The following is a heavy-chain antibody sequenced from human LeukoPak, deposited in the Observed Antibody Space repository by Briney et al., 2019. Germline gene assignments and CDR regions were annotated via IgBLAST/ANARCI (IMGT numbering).Heavy chain of an antibody. CDR3: ARHVTMVRGVIISDAFDI. Sequence: SETLSLTCTVSGGSISSYYRSWIRQPPGKGLEWIGYIYYSGSTNYNPSLKSRVTISVDTSKNQFSLKLSSVTAADTAVYYCARHVTMVRGVIISDAFDIWGQGTMVTVSS. CDR1: GGSISSYY. CDR2: IYYSGST. J-gene: IGHJ3*02. V-gene: IGHV4-59*08. D-gene: IGHD3-10*01.